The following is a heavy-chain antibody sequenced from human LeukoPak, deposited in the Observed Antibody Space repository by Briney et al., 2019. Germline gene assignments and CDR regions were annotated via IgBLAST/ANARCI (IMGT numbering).Heavy chain of an antibody. CDR3: ARDTAMDDILTGYDYFDY. V-gene: IGHV1-2*02. CDR2: INPNSGGT. Sequence: ASVKVSCKASGYTFSGYYMHWVRQAPGQGLEWMGWINPNSGGTNYAQKFQGRVIMTRDTSISTAYMELSGLRSDDTAVYYCARDTAMDDILTGYDYFDYWGQGTLVTVSS. J-gene: IGHJ4*02. CDR1: GYTFSGYY. D-gene: IGHD3-9*01.